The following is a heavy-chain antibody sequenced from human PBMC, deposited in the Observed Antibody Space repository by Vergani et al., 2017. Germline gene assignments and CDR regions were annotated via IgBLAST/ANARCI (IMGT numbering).Heavy chain of an antibody. CDR2: INHSGST. D-gene: IGHD3-9*01. CDR1: GGSFSGYY. CDR3: ARRSGIVYDIFSGTQYFFDF. V-gene: IGHV4-34*01. Sequence: QVQLQQWGAGLLKPSETLSLTCAVYGGSFSGYYWSWIRQPPGKGLEWIGEINHSGSTNYNPSLKSRVTISVDTSNNHFSLRLNSLTAADTAVYYCARRSGIVYDIFSGTQYFFDFWGQGTLVTVSS. J-gene: IGHJ4*02.